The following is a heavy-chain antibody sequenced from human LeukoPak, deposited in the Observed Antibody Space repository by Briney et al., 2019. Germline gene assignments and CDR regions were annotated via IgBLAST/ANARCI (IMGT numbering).Heavy chain of an antibody. CDR3: VKDRGVNNWEALDI. Sequence: GGSLGLSCAASGFTFSNYAMSWVRQAPGKGLEWVSGITGSGATVRYADSVKGRFTISRDNAKNTLYVQMNSLRGEDTAVYYCVKDRGVNNWEALDIWGQGTMVTVSS. CDR1: GFTFSNYA. CDR2: ITGSGATV. V-gene: IGHV3-23*01. J-gene: IGHJ3*02. D-gene: IGHD5/OR15-5a*01.